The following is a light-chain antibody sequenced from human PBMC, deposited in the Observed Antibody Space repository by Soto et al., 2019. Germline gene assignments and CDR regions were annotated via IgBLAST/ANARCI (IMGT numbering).Light chain of an antibody. V-gene: IGLV2-11*01. CDR2: DVS. J-gene: IGLJ1*01. CDR3: CSYAGSPSV. CDR1: SSDVGGYNY. Sequence: QSVLTQPRSVSGSPGQSVTISCTGTSSDVGGYNYVSWYQHHPGKAPKLMIYDVSKRPSGVPDRFSGSKSGNTASLTISGLQAEDEADYSCCSYAGSPSVFGTGTKLTVL.